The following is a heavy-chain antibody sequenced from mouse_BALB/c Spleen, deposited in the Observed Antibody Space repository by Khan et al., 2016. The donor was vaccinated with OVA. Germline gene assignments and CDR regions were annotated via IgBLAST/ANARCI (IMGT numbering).Heavy chain of an antibody. J-gene: IGHJ4*01. D-gene: IGHD2-14*01. CDR1: GFSLSRYN. CDR2: IWGGGGT. CDR3: ARAYYRYDGYYAMDY. Sequence: VQLQESGPGLVAPSQSLSITCTVSGFSLSRYNIHWVRQPPGKGLNWLGMIWGGGGTDYNSTLKSRLSISKDNSKSQVFLRMNSLQTDDTAMYYWARAYYRYDGYYAMDYWGQGTSVTVSS. V-gene: IGHV2-6-4*01.